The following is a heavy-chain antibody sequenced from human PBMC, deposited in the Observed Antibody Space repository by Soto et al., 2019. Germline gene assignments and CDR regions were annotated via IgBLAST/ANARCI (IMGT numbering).Heavy chain of an antibody. CDR2: ISGGGDAA. D-gene: IGHD7-27*01. V-gene: IGHV3-23*01. Sequence: EVQVLESGGGLVQPGGSLRLSCAGSGFTFINYAMNWVRQAPGKGLEWVSSISGGGDAAFFPDSVRGRFTISRDNSKNTVTLRMNSLGVDDTAVYYCARKILGSTTRPNCWYFDLWGRGTLVTVSS. CDR3: ARKILGSTTRPNCWYFDL. J-gene: IGHJ2*01. CDR1: GFTFINYA.